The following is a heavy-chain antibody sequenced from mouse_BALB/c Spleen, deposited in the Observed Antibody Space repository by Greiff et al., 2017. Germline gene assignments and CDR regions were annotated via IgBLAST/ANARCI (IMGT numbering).Heavy chain of an antibody. Sequence: QVQLKESGPGLVAPSQSLSITCTVSGFSLTSYDISWIRQPPGKGLEWLGVIWTGGGTNYNSAFMSRLSISKDNSKSQVFLKMNSLQTDDTAIYYCVRVIPDYGSSRYFDVWGAGTTVTVSS. J-gene: IGHJ1*01. CDR3: VRVIPDYGSSRYFDV. V-gene: IGHV2-9-2*01. D-gene: IGHD1-1*01. CDR2: IWTGGGT. CDR1: GFSLTSYD.